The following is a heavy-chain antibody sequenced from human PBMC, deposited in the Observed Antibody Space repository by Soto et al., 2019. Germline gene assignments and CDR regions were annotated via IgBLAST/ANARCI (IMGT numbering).Heavy chain of an antibody. CDR2: INHSGST. CDR3: ARVDTAMVSLDY. V-gene: IGHV4-30-2*01. D-gene: IGHD5-18*01. CDR1: GGSISSGGSS. Sequence: SETLSLTCTVSGGSISSGGSSWSWIRQPPGKGLEWIGEINHSGSTNYNPSLKSRVTISVDTSKNQFSLKLSSVTAADTAVYYCARVDTAMVSLDYWGQGTLVTVSS. J-gene: IGHJ4*02.